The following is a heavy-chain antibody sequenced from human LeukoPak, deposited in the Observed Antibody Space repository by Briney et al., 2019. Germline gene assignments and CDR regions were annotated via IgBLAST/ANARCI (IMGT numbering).Heavy chain of an antibody. J-gene: IGHJ4*02. CDR1: GYTFTSYA. D-gene: IGHD3-22*01. CDR2: INAGNGNT. V-gene: IGHV1-3*01. CDR3: AREWDYYDSSGPDY. Sequence: ASVKVSCKASGYTFTSYAMHWVRQAPGQRLEWMGWINAGNGNTKYSQKFQGRVTITRDTSTSTAYMELRSLRSDDTAVYYCAREWDYYDSSGPDYWGQGTLVTVSS.